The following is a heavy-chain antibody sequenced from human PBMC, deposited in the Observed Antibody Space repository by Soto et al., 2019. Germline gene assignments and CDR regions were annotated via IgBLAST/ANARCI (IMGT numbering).Heavy chain of an antibody. J-gene: IGHJ4*02. D-gene: IGHD1-1*01. CDR3: ARSSLEPLHFDY. CDR1: GGSISSGDYY. Sequence: PSETLSLTCTVSGGSISSGDYYWSWIRQPPGKGLEWIGYIYYSGSTYYNPSLKSRVTIPVDTSKNQFSLKLSSVTAADTAVYYCARSSLEPLHFDYWGQGTLVTVSS. V-gene: IGHV4-30-4*01. CDR2: IYYSGST.